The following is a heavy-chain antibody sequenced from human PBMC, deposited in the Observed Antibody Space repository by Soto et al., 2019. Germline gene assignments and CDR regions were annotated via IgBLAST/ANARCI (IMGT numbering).Heavy chain of an antibody. J-gene: IGHJ6*02. CDR2: ISYDGSNK. CDR1: GFTFSSYG. D-gene: IGHD1-1*01. CDR3: AKDLTRNDGYYYYGLDV. V-gene: IGHV3-30*18. Sequence: PGGSLRLSCAASGFTFSSYGMHWVRQAPGKGLEWVAIISYDGSNKYYADSVKGRFTISRDNSKNTLYLQMNSLRAEDTAVYYCAKDLTRNDGYYYYGLDVWGQGTTVTVSS.